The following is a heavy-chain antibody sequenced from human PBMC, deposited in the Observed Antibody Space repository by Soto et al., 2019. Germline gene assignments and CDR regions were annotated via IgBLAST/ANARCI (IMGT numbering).Heavy chain of an antibody. Sequence: ASVKVSCKASGYTFTSYGISWVRQAPGQGLEWMGWISAYNGNTNYAQKLQGRVTMTTDTSTSTAYMELRSLRSDDTAVYYCARDLDSPRIAAAGYYYYYGMDVWGQGTTVTVSS. CDR1: GYTFTSYG. CDR3: ARDLDSPRIAAAGYYYYYGMDV. J-gene: IGHJ6*02. D-gene: IGHD6-13*01. V-gene: IGHV1-18*01. CDR2: ISAYNGNT.